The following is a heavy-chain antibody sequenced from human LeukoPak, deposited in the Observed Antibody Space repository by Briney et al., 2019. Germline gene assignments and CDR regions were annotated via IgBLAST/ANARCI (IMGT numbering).Heavy chain of an antibody. CDR2: IDSNNGDT. CDR1: GYSFTTYG. V-gene: IGHV1-18*01. Sequence: ASVKVSCKASGYSFTTYGISWVRQAPGQGLEWMGWIDSNNGDTNYAGKVQGRVTMTTDTSTSTAYMELRSLRSDDTAVYYCARWRGFTGSIDENWFDPWGQGTLVTVSS. J-gene: IGHJ5*02. CDR3: ARWRGFTGSIDENWFDP. D-gene: IGHD3-3*01.